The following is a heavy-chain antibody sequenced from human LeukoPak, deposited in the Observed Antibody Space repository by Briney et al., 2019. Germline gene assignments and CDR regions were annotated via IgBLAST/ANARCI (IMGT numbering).Heavy chain of an antibody. D-gene: IGHD6-13*01. Sequence: GGSLRLSCAASGFTFSSYWMSWVRQAPGKGLEWVANIKQDGSEKYYVDSVKGRFTISRDNAKNSLYLQMNSLRAEDTAVYYCARDSLPPLYSSSWPTNFDYWGQGTLVTVSS. J-gene: IGHJ4*02. CDR3: ARDSLPPLYSSSWPTNFDY. CDR2: IKQDGSEK. CDR1: GFTFSSYW. V-gene: IGHV3-7*01.